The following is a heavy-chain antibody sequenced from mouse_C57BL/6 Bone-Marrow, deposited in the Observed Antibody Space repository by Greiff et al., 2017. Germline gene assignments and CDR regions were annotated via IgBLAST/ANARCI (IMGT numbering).Heavy chain of an antibody. CDR3: ARRGDDYDVGWFAY. CDR1: GYAFSSSW. Sequence: VQLQQSGPELVKPGASVKISCKASGYAFSSSWMNWVKQRPGKGLEWIGRIYPGDGDTNYNGKFKGKATLTADKSSSTAYMQLSSLTSEDSAVYFCARRGDDYDVGWFAYWGQGTLVTVSA. D-gene: IGHD2-4*01. V-gene: IGHV1-82*01. J-gene: IGHJ3*01. CDR2: IYPGDGDT.